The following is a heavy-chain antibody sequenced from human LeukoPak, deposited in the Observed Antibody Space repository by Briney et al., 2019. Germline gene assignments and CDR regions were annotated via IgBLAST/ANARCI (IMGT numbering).Heavy chain of an antibody. CDR2: INHSGST. Sequence: SETLSLTCAVYGGSFSGYYWSWIRQPPGKGLEWIGEINHSGSTNYNPSLKSRVTISVDTSKNQFSLKLTAVTAADTAVYYCARETPGAGHFDYWGQGSLVTVSS. V-gene: IGHV4-34*01. J-gene: IGHJ4*02. CDR1: GGSFSGYY. CDR3: ARETPGAGHFDY. D-gene: IGHD7-27*01.